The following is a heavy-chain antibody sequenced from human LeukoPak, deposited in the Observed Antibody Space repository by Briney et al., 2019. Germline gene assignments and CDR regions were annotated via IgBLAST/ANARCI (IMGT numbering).Heavy chain of an antibody. D-gene: IGHD6-19*01. Sequence: SETLSLTCTVSGGSISSSTYYWGWIRQPPGKGLEWIGSISYSGSTYSNPSLKSRVTISVYKSKNQFSLKLSSVTAADTAVYYCARHTYSSGLGYFGYWGQGTLVTVSS. CDR1: GGSISSSTYY. CDR2: ISYSGST. CDR3: ARHTYSSGLGYFGY. J-gene: IGHJ4*02. V-gene: IGHV4-39*01.